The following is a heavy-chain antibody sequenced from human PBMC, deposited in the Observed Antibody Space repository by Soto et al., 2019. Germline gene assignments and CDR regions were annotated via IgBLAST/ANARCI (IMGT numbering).Heavy chain of an antibody. D-gene: IGHD6-13*01. J-gene: IGHJ1*01. CDR2: ISGSGGST. CDR3: AKDWYSSSWYGYFQH. CDR1: GFNFSDHY. V-gene: IGHV3-23*01. Sequence: PGGSLRLSCAASGFNFSDHYMSWVRQAPGKGLEWVSAISGSGGSTYYADSVKGRFTISRDNSKNTLYLQMNSLRAEDTAVYYCAKDWYSSSWYGYFQHWGQGTLVTVSS.